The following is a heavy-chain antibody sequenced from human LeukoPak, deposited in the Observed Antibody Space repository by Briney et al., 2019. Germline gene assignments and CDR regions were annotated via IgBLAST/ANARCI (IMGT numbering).Heavy chain of an antibody. V-gene: IGHV1-2*04. CDR3: AREKGWVIGTMVRGVDYGMDV. J-gene: IGHJ6*04. CDR1: GYTFTGYY. Sequence: GASVKVSCKASGYTFTGYYMHWVRQAPGQGLEWMGWINPNSGGTNYAQKFQGWVTMTRDTSISTAYMELSRLRSDDTAVYYCAREKGWVIGTMVRGVDYGMDVWGKGTTGTVPS. D-gene: IGHD3-10*01. CDR2: INPNSGGT.